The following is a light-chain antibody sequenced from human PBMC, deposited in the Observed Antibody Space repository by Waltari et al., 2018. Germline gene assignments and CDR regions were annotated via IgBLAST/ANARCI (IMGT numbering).Light chain of an antibody. CDR2: LAS. J-gene: IGKJ1*01. V-gene: IGKV1-NL1*01. Sequence: DIQLTQSPSSLSASVGDRVTITCRASQGISNSLAWYQQRPGKAPNLLVFLASKLESWVPSRFSGSGSGTDYTLTISSLQPEDFATYYCQQFYTTPTFGQGTKVEFK. CDR1: QGISNS. CDR3: QQFYTTPT.